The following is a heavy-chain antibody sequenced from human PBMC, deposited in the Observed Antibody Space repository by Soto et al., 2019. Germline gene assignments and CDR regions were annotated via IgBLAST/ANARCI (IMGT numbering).Heavy chain of an antibody. Sequence: QITLKESGPTLVKPTQTLTLTCTFSGFSLSSIGVGVGWIRQPPGEALEWLGILYWDDDKHYSPSLKSRISIAKDTSKDQVVLTLTNMDPVDTATYYCAHTIVVVPTAHDAFDVWGQGTMVTVSS. J-gene: IGHJ3*01. CDR1: GFSLSSIGVG. V-gene: IGHV2-5*02. CDR3: AHTIVVVPTAHDAFDV. CDR2: LYWDDDK. D-gene: IGHD2-2*01.